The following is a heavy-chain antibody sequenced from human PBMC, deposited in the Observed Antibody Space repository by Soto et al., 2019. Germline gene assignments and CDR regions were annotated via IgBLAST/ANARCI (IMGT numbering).Heavy chain of an antibody. J-gene: IGHJ3*02. CDR3: AKETATGGGAFDI. Sequence: PGGSLRLSCAASGFNCSSYDMSWVRQAPGKGLEWVSTILVGGNTYYADSVKGRFTISRDNSKNTLYLQMNSLTAGGTAVYSCAKETATGGGAFDICGQGTMVTVSS. V-gene: IGHV3-23*01. D-gene: IGHD1-1*01. CDR2: ILVGGNT. CDR1: GFNCSSYD.